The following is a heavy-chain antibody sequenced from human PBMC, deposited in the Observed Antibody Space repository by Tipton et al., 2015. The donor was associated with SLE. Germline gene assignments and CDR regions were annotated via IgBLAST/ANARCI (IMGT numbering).Heavy chain of an antibody. Sequence: TLSLTCAVSGGSISSSNWWSWVRQPPGEGLEWIGYISYTGTTYYNPSLRGRLTISVDTSRNQFSLKLTSVTAADTAVYYCARDSCGGDCSILDYWGRGTLVTVSS. D-gene: IGHD2-21*01. CDR3: ARDSCGGDCSILDY. V-gene: IGHV4-4*02. J-gene: IGHJ4*02. CDR2: ISYTGTT. CDR1: GGSISSSNW.